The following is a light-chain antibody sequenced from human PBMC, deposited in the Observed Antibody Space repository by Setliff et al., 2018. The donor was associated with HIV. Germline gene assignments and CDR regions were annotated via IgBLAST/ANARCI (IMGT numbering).Light chain of an antibody. CDR1: SSDVGGYNY. V-gene: IGLV2-14*03. Sequence: QSVLTQPASVSGSPGQSITISCTGTSSDVGGYNYVSWYQQHPGKAPELVIYDVSNRPSGVSNRFSGSKSGNTASLTISGLQADDEADYYCSSYTSSSSYVFGAGTKVT. CDR2: DVS. J-gene: IGLJ1*01. CDR3: SSYTSSSSYV.